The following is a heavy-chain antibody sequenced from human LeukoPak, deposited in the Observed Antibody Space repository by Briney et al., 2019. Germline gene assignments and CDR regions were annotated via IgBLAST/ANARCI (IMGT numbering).Heavy chain of an antibody. D-gene: IGHD3-22*01. J-gene: IGHJ4*02. V-gene: IGHV3-7*01. Sequence: GGSLRLSCAASGFTFSSYWMSWVRQPPGKGLEWVANIKQDGSEKYYVDSVKGRFTISRDNAKSSLYLQMNSLRAEDTAVYYCAGRYYYDSSAVRYYFDYWGQGTLVTVSS. CDR2: IKQDGSEK. CDR3: AGRYYYDSSAVRYYFDY. CDR1: GFTFSSYW.